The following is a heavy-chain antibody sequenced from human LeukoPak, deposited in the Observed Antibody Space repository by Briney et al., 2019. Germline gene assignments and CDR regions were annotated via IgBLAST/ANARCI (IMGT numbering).Heavy chain of an antibody. CDR3: ARDKPSGPYYYYGMDV. V-gene: IGHV3-23*01. D-gene: IGHD3-10*01. J-gene: IGHJ6*02. CDR2: ISGSGGST. CDR1: GFTFSSYA. Sequence: GGSLRLSCAASGFTFSSYAMSWVRQAPGKGLEWVSAISGSGGSTYYADSVKGRFTISRDNAKNSLYLQMNSLRAEDTAVYYCARDKPSGPYYYYGMDVWGQGTTVTVSS.